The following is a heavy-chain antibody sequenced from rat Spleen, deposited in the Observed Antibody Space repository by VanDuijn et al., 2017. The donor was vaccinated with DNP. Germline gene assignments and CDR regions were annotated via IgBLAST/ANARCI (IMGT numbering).Heavy chain of an antibody. J-gene: IGHJ2*01. CDR1: GHSITSNY. CDR3: ARWGDYFDY. Sequence: EVQLQESGPGLVKPSQSLSLTCSVTGHSITSNYWGWIRKFPGNKMEWIGYISYSGSTSYTPSLKSRISITRDTSRNQFFLQLNSVTTEDTATYYCARWGDYFDYWGQGVMVTVSS. CDR2: ISYSGST. V-gene: IGHV3-1*01.